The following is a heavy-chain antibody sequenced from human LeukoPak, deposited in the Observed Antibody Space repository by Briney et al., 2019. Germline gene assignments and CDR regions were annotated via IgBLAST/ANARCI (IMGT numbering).Heavy chain of an antibody. V-gene: IGHV1-8*01. D-gene: IGHD2-2*01. J-gene: IGHJ4*02. Sequence: APVKVSCKASGYTFTSYDINWVRQATGQGLEWMGWMNPNSGNTGYAQKFQGRVTMTRNTSISTAYMELSSLRSEDTAVYYCARLLGCSSTSCYPYYYFDYWGQGTLVTVSS. CDR1: GYTFTSYD. CDR3: ARLLGCSSTSCYPYYYFDY. CDR2: MNPNSGNT.